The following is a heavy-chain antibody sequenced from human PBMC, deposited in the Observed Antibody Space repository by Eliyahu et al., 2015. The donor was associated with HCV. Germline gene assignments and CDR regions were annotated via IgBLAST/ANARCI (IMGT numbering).Heavy chain of an antibody. J-gene: IGHJ5*02. CDR1: GNPXTGYY. Sequence: QVQLVQSGAEVKKPGASVKVSCTASGNPXTGYYMHWVRQAPGQGLEWXGWXNPNSGGXNYAQKFQGRVTMTRXTSISTAYMELSRLRSDDTAVYYCARENQGRANWFDPWGQGTLVTVSS. CDR3: ARENQGRANWFDP. CDR2: XNPNSGGX. V-gene: IGHV1-2*02. D-gene: IGHD1-14*01.